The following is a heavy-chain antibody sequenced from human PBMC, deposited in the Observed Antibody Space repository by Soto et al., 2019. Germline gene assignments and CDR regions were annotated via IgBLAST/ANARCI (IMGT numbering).Heavy chain of an antibody. CDR1: GGTFSSYA. Sequence: SVKVSCKASGGTFSSYAISWVRQAPGQGLEWMGGIIPIFGTANYAQKFQGRVTITADESTSTAYMELSSLRSEDTAVYYCARSLFYGSGSPIPYFDYWGQGTLVTVSS. V-gene: IGHV1-69*13. CDR2: IIPIFGTA. D-gene: IGHD3-10*01. J-gene: IGHJ4*02. CDR3: ARSLFYGSGSPIPYFDY.